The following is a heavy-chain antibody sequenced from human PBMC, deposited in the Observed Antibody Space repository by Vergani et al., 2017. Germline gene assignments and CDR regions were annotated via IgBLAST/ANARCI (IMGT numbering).Heavy chain of an antibody. CDR3: ASDKSSLYGPWDAFDI. V-gene: IGHV3-7*01. Sequence: EVQLVESGGGLVQPGGSLRLSCAASGFTFSSYWMSWVRQAPGKGLEWVANIKQDGSEKYYVDSVKGRFTISRENAKNSLYLQMNSLRAEDTAVYYCASDKSSLYGPWDAFDIWGQGTMVTVSS. CDR2: IKQDGSEK. CDR1: GFTFSSYW. D-gene: IGHD6-13*01. J-gene: IGHJ3*02.